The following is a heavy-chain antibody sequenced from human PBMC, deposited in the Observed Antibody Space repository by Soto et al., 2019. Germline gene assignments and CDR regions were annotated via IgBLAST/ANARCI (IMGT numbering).Heavy chain of an antibody. J-gene: IGHJ4*02. CDR1: GFTFGDFA. CDR2: IRSKAYGGTT. D-gene: IGHD6-19*01. Sequence: EVQLVESGGGLVQPGRSLRLSCTTSGFTFGDFAMSWFRQTPGKGLEWVGFIRSKAYGGTTEYAASVKGRFTISRDDSKSIAYLQMNSLKTEDTAVYYCTRFRGQWLGTPFDYWGQGTLVTVSS. V-gene: IGHV3-49*03. CDR3: TRFRGQWLGTPFDY.